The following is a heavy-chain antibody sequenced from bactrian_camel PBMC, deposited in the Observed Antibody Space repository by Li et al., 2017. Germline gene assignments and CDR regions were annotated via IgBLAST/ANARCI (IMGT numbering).Heavy chain of an antibody. Sequence: VQLVESGGGSVQAGGSLRLSCARSGYRENCIGWSRQAPGKEREGVVLIYSVDDSTYYDDSVKGRFTISLDNAKNTLYLQMNSLRPEDTAMYHCAANSVCLPATIATIDSVYDYNYSGQGTQVTVS. CDR1: GYRENC. CDR2: IYSVDDST. V-gene: IGHV3S63*01. D-gene: IGHD4*01. CDR3: AANSVCLPATIATIDSVYDYNY. J-gene: IGHJ4*01.